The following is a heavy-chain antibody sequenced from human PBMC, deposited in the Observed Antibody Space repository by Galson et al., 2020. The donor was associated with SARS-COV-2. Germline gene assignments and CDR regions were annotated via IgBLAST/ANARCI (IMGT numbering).Heavy chain of an antibody. J-gene: IGHJ6*02. Sequence: GESLKISCTASGFTFGDYAMSWFRQAPGKGLEWVGFIRSKAYGGTTEYAASVKGRFTISRDDSKSIAYLQMNSLKTEDTAVYYCTRDLGDGYNTLGIIYYYYGMDVWGQGTTVTVSS. V-gene: IGHV3-49*03. CDR2: IRSKAYGGTT. D-gene: IGHD5-12*01. CDR1: GFTFGDYA. CDR3: TRDLGDGYNTLGIIYYYYGMDV.